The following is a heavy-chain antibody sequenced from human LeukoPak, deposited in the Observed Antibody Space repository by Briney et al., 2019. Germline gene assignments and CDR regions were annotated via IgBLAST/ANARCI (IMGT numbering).Heavy chain of an antibody. Sequence: ASVKVSCKASGYTFINHGVTWVRQAPGQGLEWMGRITVYNGDTKSAQKFQGRVTMTADTSTNTAYMELGSLTSDDTAVYYCAREHSTERTQYFFDFWGQGTLVTVSS. J-gene: IGHJ4*02. V-gene: IGHV1-18*01. CDR3: AREHSTERTQYFFDF. CDR2: ITVYNGDT. CDR1: GYTFINHG. D-gene: IGHD4-17*01.